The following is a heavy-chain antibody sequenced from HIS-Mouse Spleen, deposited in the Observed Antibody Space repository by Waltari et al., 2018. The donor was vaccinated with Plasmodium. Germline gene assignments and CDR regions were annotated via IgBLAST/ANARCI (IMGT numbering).Heavy chain of an antibody. J-gene: IGHJ4*02. D-gene: IGHD3-3*01. CDR3: AKEVLGYYDFWSRPDY. V-gene: IGHV3-7*01. CDR2: IKQDGSEK. CDR1: GFTFSSYW. Sequence: EVQLVESGGGLVQPGGSLRLSCAASGFTFSSYWMSWVRQAPGKGLEWVANIKQDGSEKYYVDSVKGQFTISRDNAKNSLYLQMNSLRAEDTAVYYCAKEVLGYYDFWSRPDYWGQGTLVTVSS.